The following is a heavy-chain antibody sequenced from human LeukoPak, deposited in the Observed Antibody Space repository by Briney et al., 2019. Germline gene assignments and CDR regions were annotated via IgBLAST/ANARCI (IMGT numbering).Heavy chain of an antibody. D-gene: IGHD2-2*01. J-gene: IGHJ4*02. CDR2: ISSSSTTT. CDR1: GFNFGDYY. CDR3: ATYQQSSFDD. Sequence: PGGSLRLSCEVSGFNFGDYYMSWIRQAPGKGLEWICYISSSSTTTYYADSVKGRFTISRDNGKNSLYLQMDSLRVEDTAVYYCATYQQSSFDDWGQGTLVTVSS. V-gene: IGHV3-11*04.